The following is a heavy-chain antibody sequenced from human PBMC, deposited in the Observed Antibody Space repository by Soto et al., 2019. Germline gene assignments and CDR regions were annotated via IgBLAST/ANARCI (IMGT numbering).Heavy chain of an antibody. Sequence: GGSLRLSCAASVFTFSTYAMIWVRQAPGKGLEWVSAISGSGDYTYYTDSVKGRFAISRDNSMNTLYLQMSSLRIEDTAVYYCAHPRGYGVFDAYDIWGQGTMVTVSS. CDR1: VFTFSTYA. CDR2: ISGSGDYT. V-gene: IGHV3-23*01. J-gene: IGHJ3*02. CDR3: AHPRGYGVFDAYDI. D-gene: IGHD2-8*01.